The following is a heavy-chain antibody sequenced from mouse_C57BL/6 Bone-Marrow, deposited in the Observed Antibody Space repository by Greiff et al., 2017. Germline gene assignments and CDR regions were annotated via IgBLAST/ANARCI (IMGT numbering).Heavy chain of an antibody. CDR2: ISSGGSYT. V-gene: IGHV5-6*01. Sequence: EVMLVESGGDLVKPGGSLKLSCAASGFTFSSYGMSWVRQTPDKRLEWVATISSGGSYTYYPDSVKGRFTISRDNAKNTLYLQMSSLKSEDTAMYYCARPSECYYPDYWGQGTTLTVSS. D-gene: IGHD6-1*01. J-gene: IGHJ2*01. CDR1: GFTFSSYG. CDR3: ARPSECYYPDY.